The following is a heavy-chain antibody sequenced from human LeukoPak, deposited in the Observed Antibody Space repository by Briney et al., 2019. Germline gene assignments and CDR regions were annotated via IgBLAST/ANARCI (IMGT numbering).Heavy chain of an antibody. V-gene: IGHV3-7*01. CDR2: IKQDESEK. J-gene: IGHJ4*02. CDR3: ARETDHYGSGTYFIDY. D-gene: IGHD3-10*01. CDR1: GFTFSSYG. Sequence: PGGSLRLSCAASGFTFSSYGMHWVRQAPGKGLEWVANIKQDESEKYYGDSVKGRFTISRDNAKNSVHLQMNSLRAEDTAVYYCARETDHYGSGTYFIDYWGQGTLVTVSS.